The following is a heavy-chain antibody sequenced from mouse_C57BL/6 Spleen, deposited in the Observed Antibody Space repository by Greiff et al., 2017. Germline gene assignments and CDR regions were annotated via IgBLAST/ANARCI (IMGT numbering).Heavy chain of an antibody. Sequence: QVQLQQSGAELVKPGASVKISCKASGYAFRSYWMNWVKQRPGKGLEWIGQIYPGDGDTNYNGKFKGKATLTADKSSSTAYMQLSSLTSEDSAVYFCARHHYYGSSYDYFDYWGQGTTLTVSS. V-gene: IGHV1-80*01. J-gene: IGHJ2*01. D-gene: IGHD1-1*01. CDR1: GYAFRSYW. CDR2: IYPGDGDT. CDR3: ARHHYYGSSYDYFDY.